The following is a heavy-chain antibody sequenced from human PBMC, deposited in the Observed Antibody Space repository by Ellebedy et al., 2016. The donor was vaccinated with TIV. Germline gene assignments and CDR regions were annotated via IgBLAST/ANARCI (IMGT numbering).Heavy chain of an antibody. D-gene: IGHD6-13*01. CDR2: ISGSGGST. Sequence: GESLKISXAASGFTFSSYAMSWVRQAPGKGLEWVSAISGSGGSTYYADSVKGRFTISRDNSKNTLYLQMNSLRAEDTAVYYCAVTAGIAAAGTEHGMDVWGQGTTVTVSS. J-gene: IGHJ6*02. CDR1: GFTFSSYA. CDR3: AVTAGIAAAGTEHGMDV. V-gene: IGHV3-23*01.